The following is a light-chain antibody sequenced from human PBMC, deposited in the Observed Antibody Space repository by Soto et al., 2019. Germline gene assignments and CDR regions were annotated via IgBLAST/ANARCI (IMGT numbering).Light chain of an antibody. J-gene: IGLJ1*01. V-gene: IGLV2-23*01. CDR2: EGT. CDR3: CSYAGSSTYV. CDR1: SGDVGTYNL. Sequence: QSVLTQPASVSASPGQSITISCTGTSGDVGTYNLVSWYQQLPGKAPKLMLYEGTKRPSGISIRFSGTKSGNTASLTISGLQAEDEADYYCCSYAGSSTYVFGTGTKVTVL.